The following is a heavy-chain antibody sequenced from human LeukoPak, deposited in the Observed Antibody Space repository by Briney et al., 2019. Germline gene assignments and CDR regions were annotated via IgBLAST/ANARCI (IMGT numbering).Heavy chain of an antibody. Sequence: SQTLSLTCAISGDSVSSNSAAWNWIRQSPSRGPEWLGRTYYRSKWYNDYAVSVKSRIAINPDTSKNQFSLKLSSVTAADTAVYYCARSLERGHYYDSSGYYLDAFDIWGQGTMVTVSS. D-gene: IGHD3-22*01. J-gene: IGHJ3*02. CDR1: GDSVSSNSAA. CDR2: TYYRSKWYN. V-gene: IGHV6-1*01. CDR3: ARSLERGHYYDSSGYYLDAFDI.